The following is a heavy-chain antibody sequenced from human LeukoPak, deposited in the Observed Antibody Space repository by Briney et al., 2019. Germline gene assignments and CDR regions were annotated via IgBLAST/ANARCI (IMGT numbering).Heavy chain of an antibody. Sequence: GGSLRLSCAASGFTFSSYGMHWVRQAPGKGLEWVAVISYDGSNKYYADSVKGRFTISRDNSKNTLYLQMNSLRAEDTAVYYCAQDPRSSWYFDYWGQGTLVTVSS. J-gene: IGHJ4*02. CDR2: ISYDGSNK. CDR1: GFTFSSYG. D-gene: IGHD6-13*01. CDR3: AQDPRSSWYFDY. V-gene: IGHV3-30*18.